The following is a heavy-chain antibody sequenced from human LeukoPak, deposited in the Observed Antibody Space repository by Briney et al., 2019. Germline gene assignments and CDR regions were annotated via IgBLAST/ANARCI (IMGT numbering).Heavy chain of an antibody. CDR3: ARDSEARAFDY. CDR1: GDSISRYY. J-gene: IGHJ4*02. V-gene: IGHV4-4*07. D-gene: IGHD5-12*01. CDR2: IYASGST. Sequence: PSESLSLTCSVSGDSISRYYWSWIRQPAGKGLQWIGRIYASGSTNYSPSLGSRVTLSVDTSKNQLSLNLTSVTAADTAVYYCARDSEARAFDYWGQGTPVTVSS.